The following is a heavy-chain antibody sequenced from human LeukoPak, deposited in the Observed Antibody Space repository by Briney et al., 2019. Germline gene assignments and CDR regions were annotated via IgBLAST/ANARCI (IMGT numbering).Heavy chain of an antibody. D-gene: IGHD2-2*01. V-gene: IGHV3-7*03. J-gene: IGHJ5*02. CDR2: IKQDGSER. CDR1: GFTFSIYW. CDR3: AKDPPHIVVVPAADNWFDP. Sequence: GGSRRLSCAASGFTFSIYWMSWVRQAPGKGLEWVANIKQDGSERYYVDSVKGRFTLSRDNSKNTLYLQMNSLRAEDTAVYYCAKDPPHIVVVPAADNWFDPWGQGTLVTVSS.